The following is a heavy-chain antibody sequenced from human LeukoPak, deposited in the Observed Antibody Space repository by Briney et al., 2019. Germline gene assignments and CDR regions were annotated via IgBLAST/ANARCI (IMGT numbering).Heavy chain of an antibody. D-gene: IGHD3-10*01. CDR3: AKDHYGYNWFDP. Sequence: PGGSLRLSCAASGFTFSSYSMNWARQAPGKGLEWVSYISSSSSTIYYADSVKGRFTISRDNSKNTLYLQMNSLRAEDTAVYYCAKDHYGYNWFDPWGQGTLVTVSS. V-gene: IGHV3-48*01. J-gene: IGHJ5*02. CDR2: ISSSSSTI. CDR1: GFTFSSYS.